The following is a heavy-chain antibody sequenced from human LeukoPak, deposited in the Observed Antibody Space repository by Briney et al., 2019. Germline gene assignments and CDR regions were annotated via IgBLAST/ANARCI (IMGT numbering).Heavy chain of an antibody. CDR1: GFTFSNYA. CDR3: AKRGYYEFDF. V-gene: IGHV3-23*01. CDR2: ISGSGDYT. Sequence: GGSLRLSCAASGFTFSNYAMSWVRQAPGKGLEGVSAISGSGDYTYYADSVKGRFTISRDNSKNTVYLQMNSLRAEDTAVYYCAKRGYYEFDFWGQGTLVTVSS. D-gene: IGHD3-22*01. J-gene: IGHJ4*02.